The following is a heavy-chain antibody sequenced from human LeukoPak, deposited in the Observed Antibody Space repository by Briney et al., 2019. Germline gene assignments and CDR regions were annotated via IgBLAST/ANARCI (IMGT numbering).Heavy chain of an antibody. CDR3: ARARDRVLLWFGEIYY. CDR1: GGSISSSSYY. J-gene: IGHJ4*02. CDR2: IYYSGST. Sequence: SETLSLTCTVSGGSISSSSYYWGWIRQPPGKGLEWIGSIYYSGSTYYNPSLKSRVTISVDTSKNQFSLKLSSVTAADTAVYYCARARDRVLLWFGEIYYWGQGTLVTVSS. D-gene: IGHD3-10*01. V-gene: IGHV4-39*07.